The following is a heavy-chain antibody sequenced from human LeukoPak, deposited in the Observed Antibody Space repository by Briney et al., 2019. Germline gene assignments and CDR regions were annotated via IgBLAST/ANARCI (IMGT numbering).Heavy chain of an antibody. CDR2: ISYDESDK. D-gene: IGHD2-15*01. Sequence: GGSLRLSCAASGFTYINYGMHWVRQARGKGLEWVAVISYDESDKYYADSVKGRSTISRENSKNTLYLQMNSLRPEDTAVYYCAKGVVAATNAAYYGMDVWGQGTTVTVSS. CDR3: AKGVVAATNAAYYGMDV. V-gene: IGHV3-30*18. J-gene: IGHJ6*02. CDR1: GFTYINYG.